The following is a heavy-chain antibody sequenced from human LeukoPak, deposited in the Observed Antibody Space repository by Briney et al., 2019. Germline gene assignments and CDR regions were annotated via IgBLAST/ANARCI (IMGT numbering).Heavy chain of an antibody. D-gene: IGHD5-18*01. CDR1: GFTLSSYA. J-gene: IGHJ4*02. CDR2: ISGSGGST. V-gene: IGHV3-23*01. CDR3: AKDEGYSYGF. Sequence: PGGSLRLSCAASGFTLSSYAMSWVGQAPGKGLEWVSAISGSGGSTYYADSVKGRFTISRDNSKNTLYLQMNSLRAEDTAVYYCAKDEGYSYGFGGQGTLVTVSS.